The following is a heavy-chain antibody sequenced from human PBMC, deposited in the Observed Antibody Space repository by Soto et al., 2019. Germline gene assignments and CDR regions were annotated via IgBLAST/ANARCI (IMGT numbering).Heavy chain of an antibody. CDR1: GYTFTSYG. V-gene: IGHV1-18*01. Sequence: QVQLVQSGAEVKKPGASVKVSCKASGYTFTSYGISGVRQAPGQGLEWMGWSSAYNGNTNYAQKLQGRVHITTDTSPSTAYMERRSLRSDDTAVYYCAREKEHWSGCTGYSPEYFDNSGQGPLVTVSS. CDR2: SSAYNGNT. CDR3: AREKEHWSGCTGYSPEYFDN. D-gene: IGHD2-15*01. J-gene: IGHJ4*02.